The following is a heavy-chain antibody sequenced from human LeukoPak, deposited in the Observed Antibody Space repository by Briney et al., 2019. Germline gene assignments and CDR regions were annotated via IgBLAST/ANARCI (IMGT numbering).Heavy chain of an antibody. CDR1: GGSISSGDYY. J-gene: IGHJ4*02. D-gene: IGHD1-7*01. CDR2: IYYSGST. Sequence: SQTLSLTCTVSGGSISSGDYYWSWIRQPPGKGLEWIGYIYYSGSTNYNPSLKSRVTISVDTSKNQFSLKLSSVTAADTAVYYCATSSFRDWTGTRKGSYYFDYWGQGTLVTVSS. V-gene: IGHV4-30-4*01. CDR3: ATSSFRDWTGTRKGSYYFDY.